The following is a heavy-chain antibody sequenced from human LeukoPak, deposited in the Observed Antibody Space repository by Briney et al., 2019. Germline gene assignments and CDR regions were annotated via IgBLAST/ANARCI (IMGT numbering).Heavy chain of an antibody. CDR3: AKDSQSLMVSAFDI. V-gene: IGHV3-9*01. CDR2: ISWNSGSI. Sequence: GGSLRLSCAASGFTFDDYAMHWVRQAPGKGLEWVSGISWNSGSIGYADSVKGRFTISRDNAKNSLYLQMNSLRAEDTALYYCAKDSQSLMVSAFDIWGQGTMVTVFS. CDR1: GFTFDDYA. J-gene: IGHJ3*02. D-gene: IGHD4-23*01.